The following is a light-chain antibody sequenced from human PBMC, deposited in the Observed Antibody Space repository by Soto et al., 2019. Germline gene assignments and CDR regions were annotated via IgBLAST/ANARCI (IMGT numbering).Light chain of an antibody. J-gene: IGKJ1*01. CDR2: GAS. V-gene: IGKV3-15*01. CDR3: QKYNNWPRT. CDR1: QSVSSN. Sequence: EIVMTQSPATLSVSPGERATLSCRASQSVSSNLAWYQQKPGQAPRLLIYGASTRAAGIPARFSGSGSGTKVTLTISSLQSEDFAVYYCQKYNNWPRTFGQGTKVEIK.